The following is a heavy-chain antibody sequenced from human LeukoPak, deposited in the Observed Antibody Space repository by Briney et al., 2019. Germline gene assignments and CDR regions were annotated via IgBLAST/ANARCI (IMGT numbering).Heavy chain of an antibody. CDR2: ISSSASTI. CDR1: GGSFSGYY. D-gene: IGHD4-17*01. V-gene: IGHV3-11*04. J-gene: IGHJ4*02. Sequence: LSLTCAVYGGSFSGYYMSWIRQAPGKGLEWLSYISSSASTIYYADSVRGRFTISRDNAKNSLYLQMNSLRAEDTAVYYCARGHYGADFWGPGTLVTVSS. CDR3: ARGHYGADF.